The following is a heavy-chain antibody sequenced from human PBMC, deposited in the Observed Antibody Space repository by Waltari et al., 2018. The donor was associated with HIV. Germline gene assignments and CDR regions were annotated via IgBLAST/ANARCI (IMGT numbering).Heavy chain of an antibody. D-gene: IGHD3-10*01. V-gene: IGHV4-39*01. Sequence: QLQLHESGPGLVKPSETLSLTCPVSGDSLSNRNYYWGWVRQSPEKGLEWIASIYHSGATFYNPSLKSRVTISVDTSKSQFSLEVTPVTAADTALYYCARLSIFFGAGFFESWGQGVLVTVS. J-gene: IGHJ4*02. CDR1: GDSLSNRNYY. CDR2: IYHSGAT. CDR3: ARLSIFFGAGFFES.